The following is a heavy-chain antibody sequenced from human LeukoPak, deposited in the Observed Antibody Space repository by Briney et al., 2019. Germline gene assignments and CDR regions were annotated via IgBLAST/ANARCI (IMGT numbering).Heavy chain of an antibody. CDR2: INHSGST. J-gene: IGHJ6*02. CDR3: ARDVLGHAVGMDV. CDR1: GGSFRGNY. V-gene: IGHV4-34*01. Sequence: PSETLSLTCAVYGGSFRGNYWTWIRQSPGKGLEWIGEINHSGSTNYNPSLKSRVTISVDTSKNQFSLKLSSVTAADTAVYYCARDVLGHAVGMDVWGQGTTVTVSS. D-gene: IGHD3-3*02.